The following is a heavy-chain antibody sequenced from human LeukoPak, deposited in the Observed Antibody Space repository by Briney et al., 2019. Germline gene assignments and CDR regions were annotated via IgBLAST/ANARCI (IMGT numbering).Heavy chain of an antibody. Sequence: PSETLSLTCTVSGGSISSGGYYWSWIRQHPGKGLEWIGYIYYSGSTYYNPSLKSRVTISVDTSKNQFSLKLSSVTAADTAVYYCASWVAAAGYYFVYWGQGTLVTVSS. CDR1: GGSISSGGYY. J-gene: IGHJ4*02. V-gene: IGHV4-31*03. CDR2: IYYSGST. CDR3: ASWVAAAGYYFVY. D-gene: IGHD6-13*01.